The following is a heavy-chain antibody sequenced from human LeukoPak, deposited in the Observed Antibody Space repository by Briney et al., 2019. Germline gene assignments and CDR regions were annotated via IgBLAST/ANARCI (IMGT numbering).Heavy chain of an antibody. CDR1: GGSFSGYY. Sequence: SETLSLTCAVYGGSFSGYYWSWIRQPPGKGLEWIGEINHSGSTNYNPSLKSRVTISVDTSKNQFSLKLSSVTAADTAVYYCARRGSRMVRGVIVRAFDIWGQGTMVTVSS. V-gene: IGHV4-34*01. D-gene: IGHD3-10*01. CDR2: INHSGST. CDR3: ARRGSRMVRGVIVRAFDI. J-gene: IGHJ3*02.